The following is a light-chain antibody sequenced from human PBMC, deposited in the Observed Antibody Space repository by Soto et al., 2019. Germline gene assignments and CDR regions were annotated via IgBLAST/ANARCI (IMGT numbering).Light chain of an antibody. CDR1: QSVLYSSNNKNY. CDR2: WAS. V-gene: IGKV4-1*01. J-gene: IGKJ4*01. Sequence: DIVMTQSPDSLAVSLGERATLNCKSSQSVLYSSNNKNYLAWYQQKPGQPPKLLIYWASTRESRVPDRFSGRGSGTDFTLTISRLQAEDVAVYYCQQYYSTPLTFGGGTKVEIK. CDR3: QQYYSTPLT.